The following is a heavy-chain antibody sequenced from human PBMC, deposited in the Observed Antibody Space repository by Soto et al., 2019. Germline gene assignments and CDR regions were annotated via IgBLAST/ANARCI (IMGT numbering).Heavy chain of an antibody. Sequence: QVQLVQSGAEVKKPGASVKVSCKASGYTFTSYYMHWVRQAPGQGLEWMGIINPSGGSTSYAQKFQGRVTMTRDTSTSTVYMELSSMRSEDTAVYYCASDPTHVLDPGDAFDIWGQGTMVTVSS. D-gene: IGHD3-16*01. CDR2: INPSGGST. CDR3: ASDPTHVLDPGDAFDI. J-gene: IGHJ3*02. V-gene: IGHV1-46*01. CDR1: GYTFTSYY.